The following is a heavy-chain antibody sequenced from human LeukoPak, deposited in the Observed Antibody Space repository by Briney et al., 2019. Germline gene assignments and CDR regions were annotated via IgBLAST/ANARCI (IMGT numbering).Heavy chain of an antibody. J-gene: IGHJ5*02. Sequence: GGSLRLSCAASGFTFSTYLMHWVRQAPGKGLVWVSRINTDGSITTYADSVEGRFTISRDNAKNTLYLQMNSLRDEDTAVYYFASLGTLVPWGQGTLVTVSS. CDR2: INTDGSIT. CDR3: ASLGTLVP. D-gene: IGHD3-9*01. V-gene: IGHV3-74*01. CDR1: GFTFSTYL.